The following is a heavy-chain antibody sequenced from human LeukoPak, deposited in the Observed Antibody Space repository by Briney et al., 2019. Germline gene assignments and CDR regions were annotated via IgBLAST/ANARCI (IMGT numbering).Heavy chain of an antibody. D-gene: IGHD5-12*01. CDR3: AKDRASPGFNLFDP. CDR1: GFTFNTHA. V-gene: IGHV3-23*01. Sequence: GVLRLSFVASGFTFNTHAMHWVRQAPGQGLEWVSGISGRGDGTYYADSVRGRFTISRDNSKNTLYLQMNRPRAGDTAVYYCAKDRASPGFNLFDPWGQGTLVTVSS. J-gene: IGHJ5*02. CDR2: ISGRGDGT.